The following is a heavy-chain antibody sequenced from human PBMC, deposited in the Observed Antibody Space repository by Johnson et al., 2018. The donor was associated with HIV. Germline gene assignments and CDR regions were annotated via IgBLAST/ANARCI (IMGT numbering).Heavy chain of an antibody. CDR1: GFTFSSYG. D-gene: IGHD1-26*01. CDR2: ISGSGGST. CDR3: ARVEWELDAFDI. J-gene: IGHJ3*02. Sequence: VHLVESGGGVVQRGGSLRVSCAASGFTFSSYGLSWVRQAPGKGLAWVSAISGSGGSTFYADTMKGRFTISRDNAKNTLYLQMNSLRAEDTAVYYCARVEWELDAFDIWGQGTMVTVSS. V-gene: IGHV3-23*04.